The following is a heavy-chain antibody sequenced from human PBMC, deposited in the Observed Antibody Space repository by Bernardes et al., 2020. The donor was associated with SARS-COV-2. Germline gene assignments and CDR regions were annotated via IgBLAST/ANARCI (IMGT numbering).Heavy chain of an antibody. V-gene: IGHV4-59*11. CDR3: AKDQLPTGGWFDP. CDR2: VYDSVTT. CDR1: GDSMSRHY. Sequence: SETLSLTCSVSGDSMSRHYWTWIRQPPGKGLEWIGYVYDSVTTKYSLSLRSRATISIDVSRSQFSLTLKSVTTADSGLYFCAKDQLPTGGWFDPWGQGTLITGSS. D-gene: IGHD2-2*01. J-gene: IGHJ5*02.